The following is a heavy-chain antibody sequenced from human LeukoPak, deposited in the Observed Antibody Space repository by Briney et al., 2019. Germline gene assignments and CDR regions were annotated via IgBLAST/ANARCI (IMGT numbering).Heavy chain of an antibody. CDR2: ISSSSSYI. CDR3: ARDQRYSYGYETENWFDP. CDR1: GFTFSSYS. Sequence: GGSLRLSCAASGFTFSSYSMNWVSQAPGKGLEWVSSISSSSSYIYYADSVKGRFTISRDNAKNSLYLQMNNLRAEDTAVYYCARDQRYSYGYETENWFDPWGQGTLVTVSS. D-gene: IGHD5-18*01. V-gene: IGHV3-21*01. J-gene: IGHJ5*02.